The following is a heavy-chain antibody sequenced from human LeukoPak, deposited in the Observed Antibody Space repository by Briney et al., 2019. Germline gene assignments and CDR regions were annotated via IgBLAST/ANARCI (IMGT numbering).Heavy chain of an antibody. J-gene: IGHJ3*02. Sequence: ASVKVSCKASGYTFTSYYMHWVRQAPGQGLEWMGIINPSGGSTSYAQKFQGRVTMTRDMSTSTVYMELSSLRSDDTAVYYCARETYYYDSSGPSDAFDIWGQGTMVTVSS. CDR3: ARETYYYDSSGPSDAFDI. D-gene: IGHD3-22*01. CDR1: GYTFTSYY. V-gene: IGHV1-46*01. CDR2: INPSGGST.